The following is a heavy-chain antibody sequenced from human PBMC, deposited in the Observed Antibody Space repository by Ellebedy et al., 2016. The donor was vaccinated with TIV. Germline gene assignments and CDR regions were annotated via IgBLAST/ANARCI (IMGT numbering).Heavy chain of an antibody. CDR2: IDPHSGGT. CDR3: ARALGRGDGAN. CDR1: GYTFTGYS. J-gene: IGHJ4*02. D-gene: IGHD7-27*01. V-gene: IGHV1-2*02. Sequence: AASVKVSCKASGYTFTGYSMHWVRQSPGLGLAWMGWIDPHSGGTNYAQKFQDRVSMTRDTSISTVYMELSRLTSDDTAVYSCARALGRGDGANWGQGTLVTVSS.